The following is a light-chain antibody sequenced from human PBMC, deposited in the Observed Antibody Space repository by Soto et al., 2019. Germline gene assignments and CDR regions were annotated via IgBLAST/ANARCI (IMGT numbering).Light chain of an antibody. CDR2: DTS. CDR1: QSVTRY. Sequence: EIVLTQSPATLSLSPGERATLSCRASQSVTRYLAWFQQKPGQAPSLLIFDTSKRATGIPARFSGSGSGTDFTLTISRLEPEDFAVYYCQQRSNWPLTFGGGTRVEIK. J-gene: IGKJ4*01. V-gene: IGKV3-11*01. CDR3: QQRSNWPLT.